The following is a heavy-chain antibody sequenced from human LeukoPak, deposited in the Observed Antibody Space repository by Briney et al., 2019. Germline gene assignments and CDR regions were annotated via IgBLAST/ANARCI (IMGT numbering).Heavy chain of an antibody. V-gene: IGHV4-59*01. CDR1: GGSISSYY. CDR2: IYYSGST. J-gene: IGHJ4*02. CDR3: ARGRCSRGYRGGDLDY. Sequence: SETLSLTCTVSGGSISSYYWSWIRQPPGKGLEWIGYIYYSGSTNYNPSLKSRVTISVDTSKNQFSLKLSSVTAADTAVYYCARGRCSRGYRGGDLDYWGQGTLVTVSS. D-gene: IGHD5-18*01.